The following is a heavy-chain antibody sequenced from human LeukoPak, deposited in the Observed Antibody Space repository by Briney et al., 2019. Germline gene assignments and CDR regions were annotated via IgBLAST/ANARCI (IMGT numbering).Heavy chain of an antibody. V-gene: IGHV3-21*03. CDR3: ANSAGSETSYYYYYMEV. J-gene: IGHJ6*03. D-gene: IGHD4-11*01. Sequence: GGSLRLSCAASGFTFGSYWMIWVRQSPGQGLEWVSTISTYSSYIYYADSVKGRFTISRDNAQNSLYLQMNSLRAEDTAVYYCANSAGSETSYYYYYMEVWGKGTTVTVSS. CDR2: ISTYSSYI. CDR1: GFTFGSYW.